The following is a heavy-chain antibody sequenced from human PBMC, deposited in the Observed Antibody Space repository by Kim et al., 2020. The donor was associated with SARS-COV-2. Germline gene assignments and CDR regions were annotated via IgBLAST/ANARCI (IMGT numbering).Heavy chain of an antibody. CDR2: IYYSGST. V-gene: IGHV4-39*07. J-gene: IGHJ1*01. CDR1: GGSISSSSYY. CDR3: ARVPYYDILTGYYTEYFQH. D-gene: IGHD3-9*01. Sequence: SETLSLTCTVSGGSISSSSYYWGWIRQPPGKGLEWIGSIYYSGSTYYNPSLKSRVTISVDTSKNQFSLKLSSVTAADTAVYYCARVPYYDILTGYYTEYFQHCGQGTLVTVSS.